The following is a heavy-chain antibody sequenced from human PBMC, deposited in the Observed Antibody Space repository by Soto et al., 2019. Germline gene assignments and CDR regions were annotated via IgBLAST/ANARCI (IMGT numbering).Heavy chain of an antibody. CDR3: VKVWGGYYFDY. CDR2: ISSNGGNT. Sequence: EVQLLESGGGLVQPGGSLRLSCSASGFSFSHYAMHWVRQAPGKGLEYVSEISSNGGNTYYADSVKGRFTISRDNSKNTLYLQMSSLRAEDTAVYYCVKVWGGYYFDYWGQGTLVTVSS. CDR1: GFSFSHYA. J-gene: IGHJ4*02. V-gene: IGHV3-64D*08. D-gene: IGHD7-27*01.